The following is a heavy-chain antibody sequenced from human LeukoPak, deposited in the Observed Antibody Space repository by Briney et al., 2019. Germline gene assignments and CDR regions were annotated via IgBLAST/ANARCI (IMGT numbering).Heavy chain of an antibody. D-gene: IGHD4-17*01. CDR2: IYYSGST. Sequence: SETLSLTCTVSGGSISNSYYCWGWTRQPPGKGLEWIGYIYYSGSTYYNPSLKSRVTISVDTSKNQFSLKLSSVTAADTAVYYCARDTYRTTGFDYWGQGTLVTVSS. CDR3: ARDTYRTTGFDY. V-gene: IGHV4-30-4*08. CDR1: GGSISNSYYC. J-gene: IGHJ4*02.